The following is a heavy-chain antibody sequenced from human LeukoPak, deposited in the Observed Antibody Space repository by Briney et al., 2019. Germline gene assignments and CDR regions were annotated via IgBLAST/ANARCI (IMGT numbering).Heavy chain of an antibody. J-gene: IGHJ6*02. CDR3: TTIGTVTPWYYYGMDV. CDR2: IKSKSDHETT. D-gene: IGHD4-17*01. V-gene: IGHV3-15*01. Sequence: GGSLRLSCAASGFTFSKAWMSWVRQAPGKGLEWVGRIKSKSDHETTDYAAPVKGRFTISRDDSTNTVYLQMNRLKTEDTAVYYCTTIGTVTPWYYYGMDVWGQGTTVTVSS. CDR1: GFTFSKAW.